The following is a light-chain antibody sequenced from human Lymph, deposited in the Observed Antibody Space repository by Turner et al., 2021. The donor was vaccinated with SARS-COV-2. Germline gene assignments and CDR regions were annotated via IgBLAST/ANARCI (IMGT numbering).Light chain of an antibody. V-gene: IGKV4-1*01. CDR1: QSVFYSSNQKNY. CDR3: HQYLSSYT. J-gene: IGKJ4*02. Sequence: IMMTQSPSSLAVSAGKKVTMNCKSSQSVFYSSNQKNYLAWYQQKPGQSPKLLIYWASTRESGVPDRFTGSGSGTDFTLTISSVQAEDLAVYYCHQYLSSYTIGGGTKLEIK. CDR2: WAS.